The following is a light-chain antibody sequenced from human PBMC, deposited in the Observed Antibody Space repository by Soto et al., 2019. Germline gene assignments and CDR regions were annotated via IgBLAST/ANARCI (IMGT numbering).Light chain of an antibody. Sequence: QPVLTQPPSASGTPGQRVTISCSGSRSNIGSNYVFWYQHLPGTAPKLIIYRDNQRPSGVPDRFSGSKSGTSASLAISGLRSDDEADYYCAAWDESLSAWVFAGGTKLTVL. J-gene: IGLJ3*02. CDR1: RSNIGSNY. CDR3: AAWDESLSAWV. CDR2: RDN. V-gene: IGLV1-47*01.